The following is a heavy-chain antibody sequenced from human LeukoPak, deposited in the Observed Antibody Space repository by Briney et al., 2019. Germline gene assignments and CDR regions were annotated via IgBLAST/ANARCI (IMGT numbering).Heavy chain of an antibody. CDR3: ATYDSSGFYPNPQDY. J-gene: IGHJ4*02. D-gene: IGHD3-22*01. Sequence: PGGSLRLSCAASGFTFSSYAMSWVRQAPGKGLEWVSAISGSGGSSYYAESVKGRFTISRDNSKNTLYLQMNSLRAEDTAVYYCATYDSSGFYPNPQDYWGQGTLVTVSS. CDR2: ISGSGGSS. CDR1: GFTFSSYA. V-gene: IGHV3-23*01.